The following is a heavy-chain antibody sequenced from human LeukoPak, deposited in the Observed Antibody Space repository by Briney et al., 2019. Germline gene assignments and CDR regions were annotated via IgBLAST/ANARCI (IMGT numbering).Heavy chain of an antibody. J-gene: IGHJ4*02. CDR3: ARLLNLAVAG. V-gene: IGHV1-69*01. D-gene: IGHD6-19*01. CDR2: IIPIFGTA. CDR1: GGTFSSYA. Sequence: GAAVKVSCKASGGTFSSYAISWVRQAPGQGLEWMGGIIPIFGTANYAQKFQGRVTITADESTSTAYMELSSLRSEDTAVYYCARLLNLAVAGWGQGTLVTVSS.